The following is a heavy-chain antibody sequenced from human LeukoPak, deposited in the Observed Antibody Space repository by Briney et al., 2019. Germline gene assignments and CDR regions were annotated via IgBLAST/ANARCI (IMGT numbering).Heavy chain of an antibody. Sequence: SETLSLTCSVSGGSISSSNYFWGWIRQPPGQGLEWIGSIFYSGSTYYNPSLKGRVTISVDTSKNQFSLKLSSVTAADTAVYYCARHGLTSLDYWGQGTLVTVSS. CDR2: IFYSGST. V-gene: IGHV4-39*01. CDR1: GGSISSSNYF. CDR3: ARHGLTSLDY. D-gene: IGHD2/OR15-2a*01. J-gene: IGHJ4*02.